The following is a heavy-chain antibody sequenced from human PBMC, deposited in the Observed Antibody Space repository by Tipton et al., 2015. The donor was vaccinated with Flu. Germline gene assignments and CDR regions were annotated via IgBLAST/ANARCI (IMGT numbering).Heavy chain of an antibody. J-gene: IGHJ5*02. V-gene: IGHV4-34*01. CDR2: INDSGST. CDR3: ASNPGGTTNL. CDR1: GGSFRGYY. Sequence: GLVKPSETLSLTCAVYGGSFRGYYWSWIRQPPGEGLEWIGEINDSGSTNYNPSLKSRVTISIDTSKKQFSLKLSSVTAADTAVYYCASNPGGTTNLWGQGTLVTVSP. D-gene: IGHD1-7*01.